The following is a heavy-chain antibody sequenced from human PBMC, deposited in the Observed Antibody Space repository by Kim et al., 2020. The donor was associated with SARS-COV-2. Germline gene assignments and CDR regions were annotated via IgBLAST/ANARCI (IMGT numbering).Heavy chain of an antibody. CDR2: ISYDGSNK. Sequence: GGSLRLSCAASGFTFSSYAMHWVRQAPGKGLEWVAVISYDGSNKYYADSVKGRFTISRDNSKNTLYLQMNSLRAEDTAVYYCAAYYYDSSGYYLDYWGQGTLVTVSS. CDR1: GFTFSSYA. CDR3: AAYYYDSSGYYLDY. J-gene: IGHJ4*02. D-gene: IGHD3-22*01. V-gene: IGHV3-30*04.